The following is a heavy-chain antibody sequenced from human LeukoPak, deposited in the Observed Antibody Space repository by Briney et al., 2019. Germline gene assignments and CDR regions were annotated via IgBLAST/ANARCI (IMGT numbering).Heavy chain of an antibody. Sequence: GGSLSLSCAASGFTFSSYAMHWVRRAPGKGLEGVAVISYDGSNKYYADSVKGRFTISRDNSKNTLYLQMNSLRAEDTAVYYCARGSPEGYYFDYWGQGTLVTVSS. CDR2: ISYDGSNK. J-gene: IGHJ4*02. CDR1: GFTFSSYA. D-gene: IGHD3-10*01. CDR3: ARGSPEGYYFDY. V-gene: IGHV3-30*04.